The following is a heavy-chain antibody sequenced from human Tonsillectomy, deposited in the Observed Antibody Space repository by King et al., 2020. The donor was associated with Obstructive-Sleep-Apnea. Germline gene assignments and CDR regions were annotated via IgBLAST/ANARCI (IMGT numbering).Heavy chain of an antibody. CDR1: GGSISSYY. V-gene: IGHV4-59*01. CDR3: ARSASITMVRGAIIPSWYFDL. Sequence: QLQESGPGLVKPSETLSLTCTVSGGSISSYYWSWIRQPPGKGLEWIGYIYSSGSTNYNPSLKSRVTISVDTSKNQFSLKLSSVTAADTAVYYCARSASITMVRGAIIPSWYFDLWGRGTLVTVSS. J-gene: IGHJ2*01. CDR2: IYSSGST. D-gene: IGHD3-10*01.